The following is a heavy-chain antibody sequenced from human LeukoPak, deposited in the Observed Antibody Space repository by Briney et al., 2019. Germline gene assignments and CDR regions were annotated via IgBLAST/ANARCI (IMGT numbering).Heavy chain of an antibody. J-gene: IGHJ3*02. CDR3: ARVSSIAAAGTKGAFDI. D-gene: IGHD6-13*01. Sequence: GRSLRLTCAASGFTFSSYGMHWVRQAPGKGLEWVAVIWYDGSNKYYADSVKGRFTISRDNSKNTLYLQMNSLRAEDTAVYYCARVSSIAAAGTKGAFDIWGQGTMVTVSS. CDR1: GFTFSSYG. V-gene: IGHV3-33*01. CDR2: IWYDGSNK.